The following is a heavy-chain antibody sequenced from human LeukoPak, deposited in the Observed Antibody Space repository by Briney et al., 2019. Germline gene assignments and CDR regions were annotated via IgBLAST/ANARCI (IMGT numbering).Heavy chain of an antibody. D-gene: IGHD1-26*01. CDR3: ARARGPRGDFDY. CDR2: INSDGNRT. V-gene: IGHV3-74*01. J-gene: IGHJ4*02. CDR1: GVTFRNYL. Sequence: GGSLRLSCVVSGVTFRNYLMHWGRQAPGKGLVWVSRINSDGNRTSSADSVKGRFTISRDNAKNTLYLQMNSLRAEDTAVYSCARARGPRGDFDYWGQGTLVTVSS.